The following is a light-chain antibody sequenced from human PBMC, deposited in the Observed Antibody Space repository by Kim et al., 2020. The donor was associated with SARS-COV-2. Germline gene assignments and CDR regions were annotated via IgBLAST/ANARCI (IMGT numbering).Light chain of an antibody. CDR2: DDY. Sequence: QSVLTQPPSMSAAPGQKVTISCSGSSSNIGKNYVSWYQQLPGTAPKLLIYDDYRLPSDIPDRFSGSKSGTSATLGITGLQTGDEADYYFGTWDGSLSAWVFGGGTKLTVL. J-gene: IGLJ2*01. CDR1: SSNIGKNY. V-gene: IGLV1-51*01. CDR3: GTWDGSLSAWV.